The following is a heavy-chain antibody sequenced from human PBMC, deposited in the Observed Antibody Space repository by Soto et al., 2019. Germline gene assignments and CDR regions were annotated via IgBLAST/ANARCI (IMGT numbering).Heavy chain of an antibody. D-gene: IGHD6-6*01. Sequence: GGSLRLSCAASGFTFSSYAMSWVRQAPGKGLEWVSAISGSGGSTYYADSVKGRFTISRDNSKNDLYLQMNSLRAEDTSVYYCAKDLNSSQQSPFDYWGQGTLVTVS. CDR3: AKDLNSSQQSPFDY. CDR2: ISGSGGST. CDR1: GFTFSSYA. J-gene: IGHJ4*02. V-gene: IGHV3-23*01.